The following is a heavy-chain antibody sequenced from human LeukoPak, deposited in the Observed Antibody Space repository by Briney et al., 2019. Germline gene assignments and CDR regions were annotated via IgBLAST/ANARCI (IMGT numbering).Heavy chain of an antibody. CDR1: GFTFNNYV. CDR2: IWYDGGNK. J-gene: IGHJ6*02. V-gene: IGHV3-33*01. CDR3: ARGIITAIDV. D-gene: IGHD1-14*01. Sequence: TGRSLRLSCAASGFTFNNYVMHWVRQAPGKGLEWVTLIWYDGGNKYFTDSVKGRFTISRDNSKNTLYLQMNSLRAEDTAVYYCARGIITAIDVWGQGTTVTVSS.